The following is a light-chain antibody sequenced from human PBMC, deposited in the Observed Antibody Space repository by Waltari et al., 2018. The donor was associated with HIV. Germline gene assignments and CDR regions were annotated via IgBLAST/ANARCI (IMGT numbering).Light chain of an antibody. Sequence: DIKMTQSPSSLSASVGDRVTITCRASQNIFNFLNWYQQKPGEAPKLLLYDASTLQSGVPSRFSGSGSGTDFTLTISSLQPEDFATYYCQQSYSALTFGGGTKVEIK. CDR1: QNIFNF. CDR3: QQSYSALT. CDR2: DAS. J-gene: IGKJ4*01. V-gene: IGKV1-39*01.